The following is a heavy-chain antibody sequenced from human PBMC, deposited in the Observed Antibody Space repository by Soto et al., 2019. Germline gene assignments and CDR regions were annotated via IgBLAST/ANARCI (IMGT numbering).Heavy chain of an antibody. J-gene: IGHJ6*02. CDR1: GGTFSSYA. CDR3: ARSVHPYYDFWSGYYPYYYYYGMDV. CDR2: IIPIFGTA. Sequence: QVQLVQSGAEVKKPGSSVKVSCKASGGTFSSYAISWVRQAPGQGLEWMGGIIPIFGTANYAQKFQGRVTITADESTSTDYMELSSLRSEDTAVYYCARSVHPYYDFWSGYYPYYYYYGMDVWGQGTTVTVSS. V-gene: IGHV1-69*01. D-gene: IGHD3-3*01.